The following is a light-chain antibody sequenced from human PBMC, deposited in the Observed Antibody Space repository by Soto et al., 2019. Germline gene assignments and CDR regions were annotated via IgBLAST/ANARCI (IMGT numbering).Light chain of an antibody. Sequence: QSVLTQPASVSGSPGQSITIACTGTNRDLGSYNLVSWYQQRPGEAPKLIISEVRNRPSGISYRFTGSKSGNTASLTISGLQAEDEADYYCSSYTTTSTLVFGGGTKVTVL. J-gene: IGLJ3*02. CDR2: EVR. CDR1: NRDLGSYNL. V-gene: IGLV2-14*01. CDR3: SSYTTTSTLV.